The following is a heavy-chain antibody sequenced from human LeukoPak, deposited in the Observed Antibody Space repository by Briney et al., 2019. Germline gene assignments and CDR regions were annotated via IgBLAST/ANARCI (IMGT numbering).Heavy chain of an antibody. CDR1: GFTFSSYA. CDR2: ISYDGSNK. CDR3: AKDRYSSGWYFDY. Sequence: PGGSLRLSCAASGFTFSSYAMSWVRQAPGKGLEWVAVISYDGSNKYYADSVKGRFTISRDNSKNTLYLQMNSLRAEDTAVYYCAKDRYSSGWYFDYWGQGTLVTVSS. D-gene: IGHD6-19*01. V-gene: IGHV3-30*18. J-gene: IGHJ4*02.